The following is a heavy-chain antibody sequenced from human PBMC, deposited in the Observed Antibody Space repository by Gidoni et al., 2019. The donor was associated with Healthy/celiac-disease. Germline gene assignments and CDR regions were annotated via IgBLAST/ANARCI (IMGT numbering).Heavy chain of an antibody. V-gene: IGHV3-23*01. CDR1: GFTFSSYA. D-gene: IGHD6-19*01. CDR3: AKDGIAVAGGGGSVDY. J-gene: IGHJ4*02. Sequence: EVQLLESGGGLVQPGGSLRLSCSASGFTFSSYAMSWVRQAPGKGLEWVPAISGSGGSTYYADSVKGRFTISRDNSKNTLYLQMNSLRAEDTAVYYCAKDGIAVAGGGGSVDYWGQGTLVTVSS. CDR2: ISGSGGST.